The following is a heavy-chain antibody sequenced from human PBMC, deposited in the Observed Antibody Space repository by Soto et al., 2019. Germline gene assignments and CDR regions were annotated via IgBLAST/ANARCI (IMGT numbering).Heavy chain of an antibody. CDR2: VYFTGST. D-gene: IGHD3-10*01. V-gene: IGHV4-59*01. CDR3: ARHMAPGGSGNFDS. J-gene: IGHJ4*02. CDR1: GGSITLFY. Sequence: QVQLQESGPGLVKPSETLSLTCNVSGGSITLFYWDCLRQSPGKGLEWIGYVYFTGSTNYNPSLASRVTMSIDSSKRHFSLKLRSVSAADTAIYFCARHMAPGGSGNFDSWGPGPLVSVSS.